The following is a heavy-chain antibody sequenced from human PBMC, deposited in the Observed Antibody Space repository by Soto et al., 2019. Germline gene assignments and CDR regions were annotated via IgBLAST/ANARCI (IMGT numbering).Heavy chain of an antibody. Sequence: EVQLVQSGAEVKKSGESLKISCKAFGYKFSTSWIGWVRQMPGKGLELMGVIYPSDTETRDSPSFQGEVTISADKSITTPSLQWSSLKASDTAMYYCARGEDGGNSGFDYWGQGTLVTVSS. CDR2: IYPSDTET. CDR1: GYKFSTSW. CDR3: ARGEDGGNSGFDY. V-gene: IGHV5-51*03. D-gene: IGHD2-21*02. J-gene: IGHJ4*02.